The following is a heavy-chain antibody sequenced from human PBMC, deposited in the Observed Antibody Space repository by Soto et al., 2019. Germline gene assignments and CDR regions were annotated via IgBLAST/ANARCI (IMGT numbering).Heavy chain of an antibody. CDR2: ISSGGQTI. CDR3: ARDPQRGYSGMDV. Sequence: EVQLVESGGGLVQPGGSLRLSCAASGFSFSTYDMNWVRQAPGKGLEWVSYISSGGQTITSTDSVKGRFTISRDNAKNSLYLQMSGLRDEATGVYYCARDPQRGYSGMDVGGQGTTVTVSS. J-gene: IGHJ6*02. CDR1: GFSFSTYD. V-gene: IGHV3-48*02. D-gene: IGHD2-2*01.